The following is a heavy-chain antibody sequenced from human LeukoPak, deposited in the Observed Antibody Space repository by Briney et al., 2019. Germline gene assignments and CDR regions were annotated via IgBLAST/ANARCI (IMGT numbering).Heavy chain of an antibody. CDR3: TSPRGGGYFFDY. D-gene: IGHD3-22*01. J-gene: IGHJ4*02. Sequence: GGSLRLSCAASGFTFNNAWMSWVRQAPGKGLEWVGFIRSKAYGGTTEYAASVKGRFTISRDDSKSIAYLQMNSLKTEDTAVYYCTSPRGGGYFFDYWGQGTLVTVSS. CDR2: IRSKAYGGTT. CDR1: GFTFNNAW. V-gene: IGHV3-49*04.